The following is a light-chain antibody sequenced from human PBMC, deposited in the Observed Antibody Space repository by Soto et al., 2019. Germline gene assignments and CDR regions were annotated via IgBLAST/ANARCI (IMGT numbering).Light chain of an antibody. V-gene: IGKV3-15*01. J-gene: IGKJ4*01. CDR1: QNVYNN. CDR2: DAS. CDR3: QQCRSWPLT. Sequence: EIVMTQSPATLSVSPGEGATLSCKASQNVYNNLAWYQQRPGQPPRLLIYDASTRATGISARFSGSGYGTELALTSSSLQSEDFAVYFCQQCRSWPLTFGGGTKVEIK.